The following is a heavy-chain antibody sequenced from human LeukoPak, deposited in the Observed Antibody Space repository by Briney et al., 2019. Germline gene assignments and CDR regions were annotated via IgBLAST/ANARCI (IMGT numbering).Heavy chain of an antibody. CDR3: ARAGLLWFGESGFDY. Sequence: ASVKVSCKASGYTFTGYYMHWVRQAPGQGLEWMGIINPSGGSTSYAQKFQGRVTITRDKSTSTAYMELSSLRSEDTAVYYCARAGLLWFGESGFDYWGQGTLVTVSS. D-gene: IGHD3-10*01. CDR1: GYTFTGYY. CDR2: INPSGGST. V-gene: IGHV1-46*01. J-gene: IGHJ4*02.